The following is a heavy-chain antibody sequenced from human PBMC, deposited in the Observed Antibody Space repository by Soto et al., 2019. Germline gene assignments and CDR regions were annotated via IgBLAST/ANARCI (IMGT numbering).Heavy chain of an antibody. CDR2: ISPMFGAA. V-gene: IGHV1-69*19. D-gene: IGHD3-10*01. Sequence: QVQLVQSGAEMKKPGSSVKVSCQSSGGTFNTYAMNWERQAPGQGPEWMGDISPMFGAANYAPKFQGRVTITADESTGTSYMQLSSLTSEDTALYFCAREVQVHTPAFAYWGQGTLVTVSS. J-gene: IGHJ4*02. CDR1: GGTFNTYA. CDR3: AREVQVHTPAFAY.